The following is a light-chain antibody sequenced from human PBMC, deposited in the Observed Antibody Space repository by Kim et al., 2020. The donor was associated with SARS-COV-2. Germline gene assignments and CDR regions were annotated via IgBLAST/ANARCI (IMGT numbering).Light chain of an antibody. Sequence: ASVGDRVTITCRASQGISNYLHWYQQKPGTVPKVLIYGASTLQTGVPSRFSGSGSGTDFTLTIGSLQPEDFATYYCQQYNSTPWTFGPGTKVDIK. V-gene: IGKV1-27*01. CDR1: QGISNY. CDR3: QQYNSTPWT. J-gene: IGKJ1*01. CDR2: GAS.